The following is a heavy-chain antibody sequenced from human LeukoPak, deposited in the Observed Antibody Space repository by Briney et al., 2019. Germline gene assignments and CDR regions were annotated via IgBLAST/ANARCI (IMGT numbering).Heavy chain of an antibody. CDR1: GFTFSSYA. V-gene: IGHV3-30-3*01. CDR3: ARAPYSSTWYVGIDY. Sequence: PGGSLRLSCAASGFTFSSYAMHWVRQAPGKGLEWVAVISYDGSNKFYADSVKGRFTISRDNSKNTLYLQMNSLRAEDTAVYYCARAPYSSTWYVGIDYWGQGTLVTVSS. J-gene: IGHJ4*02. CDR2: ISYDGSNK. D-gene: IGHD6-13*01.